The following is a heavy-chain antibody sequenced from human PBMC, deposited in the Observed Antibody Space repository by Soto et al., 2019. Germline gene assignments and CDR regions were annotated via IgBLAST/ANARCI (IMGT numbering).Heavy chain of an antibody. CDR2: IIPMFGSA. Sequence: QVQLVQSGAEVKKPGSSVKVSCKASGGTFSSYAITWVRQAPGQGLEWMGGIIPMFGSANYAQKFQGRVTITADKSTRTAYMELSSLRSEDTAVYYCERIPVEFLEWSPSGMDYWGQGTTVTVSS. CDR1: GGTFSSYA. J-gene: IGHJ6*02. V-gene: IGHV1-69*06. D-gene: IGHD3-3*02. CDR3: ERIPVEFLEWSPSGMDY.